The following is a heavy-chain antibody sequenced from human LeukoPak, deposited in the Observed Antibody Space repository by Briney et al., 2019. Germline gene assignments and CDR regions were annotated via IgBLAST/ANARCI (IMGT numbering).Heavy chain of an antibody. V-gene: IGHV3-11*04. CDR2: ISSSGTTI. D-gene: IGHD3-10*02. J-gene: IGHJ6*04. CDR1: RFTFSDFY. Sequence: PGGSLRLSCAASRFTFSDFYMSWIRQAPGKGLEWVSHISSSGTTIYYADSVKGRFTISRDNAKNSLYLQMNSLRAEDTAVYYCAELGITMIGGVWGKGTTVTISS. CDR3: AELGITMIGGV.